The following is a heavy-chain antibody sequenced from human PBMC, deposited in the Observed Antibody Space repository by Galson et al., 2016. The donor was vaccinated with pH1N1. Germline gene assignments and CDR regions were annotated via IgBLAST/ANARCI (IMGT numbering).Heavy chain of an antibody. Sequence: SLRLSCAASGFTFSNYWMNWVRQVPGKGLVWVSRINTDGSRTRYADSLKGRFIISRDNARNTLYLQMNSLRAEGTAVYYCAREPYYPYYLDYWGQGTMVTVSS. CDR1: GFTFSNYW. V-gene: IGHV3-74*01. CDR3: AREPYYPYYLDY. J-gene: IGHJ4*02. CDR2: INTDGSRT. D-gene: IGHD1-26*01.